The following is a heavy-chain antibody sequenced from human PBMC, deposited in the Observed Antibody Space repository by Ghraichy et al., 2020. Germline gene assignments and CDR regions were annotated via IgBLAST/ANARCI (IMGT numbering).Heavy chain of an antibody. Sequence: SETLSLTCIISGYSITSRYFWGWLRPPPGKGLEWIGSVSHGGATYYSPSLNSRLAISVDTAKNQFSLTLRSVTAADTAVYFCARVRVDDCTRLSCSEDGFYVWGQGTMFTVSP. D-gene: IGHD2-8*01. CDR2: VSHGGAT. CDR1: GYSITSRYF. J-gene: IGHJ3*01. CDR3: ARVRVDDCTRLSCSEDGFYV. V-gene: IGHV4-38-2*02.